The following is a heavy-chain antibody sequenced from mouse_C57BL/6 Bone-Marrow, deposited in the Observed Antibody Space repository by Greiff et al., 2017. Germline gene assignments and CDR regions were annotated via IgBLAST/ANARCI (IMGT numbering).Heavy chain of an antibody. J-gene: IGHJ3*01. D-gene: IGHD1-1*01. CDR1: GYTFTSYG. CDR2: IYPRSGNT. V-gene: IGHV1-81*01. Sequence: QVQLQEPGAELARPGASVKLSCKASGYTFTSYGISWVKQRTGQGLEWIGEIYPRSGNTYYNEKFKGKATLTADKSSSTAYMELRSLTSEDAAVYVCARDYYGSRGAYWGQGTLVTVSA. CDR3: ARDYYGSRGAY.